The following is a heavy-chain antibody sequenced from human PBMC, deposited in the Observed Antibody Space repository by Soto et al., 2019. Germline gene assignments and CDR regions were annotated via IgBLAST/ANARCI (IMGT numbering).Heavy chain of an antibody. CDR2: INPLPTSGST. D-gene: IGHD6-13*01. V-gene: IGHV1-46*01. J-gene: IGHJ4*02. CDR3: ARDLAAAAY. Sequence: QVQLVQSGAEVKKPGASVKVSCKASGYIFTNYYIHWVRQAPGQGLEWMAIINPLPTSGSTNYAQEFRGRVTVTRDTSTSTVYMELSRLRSDDTAIYYCARDLAAAAYWGQGTLVTVSS. CDR1: GYIFTNYY.